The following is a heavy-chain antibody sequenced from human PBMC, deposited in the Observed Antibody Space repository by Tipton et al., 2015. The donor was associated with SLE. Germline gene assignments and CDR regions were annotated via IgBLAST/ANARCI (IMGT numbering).Heavy chain of an antibody. J-gene: IGHJ4*02. D-gene: IGHD6-19*01. CDR3: VKGDRNSGWAY. CDR2: ITGSGDAA. Sequence: SLRLSCAASGFIFSNSAMGWVRQAPGKGLEWVSVITGSGDAAYYADSVKGRFTLSRDNSKNTLSLQLNSLRGEDTALYYCVKGDRNSGWAYWGQGTLVTVSS. V-gene: IGHV3-23*01. CDR1: GFIFSNSA.